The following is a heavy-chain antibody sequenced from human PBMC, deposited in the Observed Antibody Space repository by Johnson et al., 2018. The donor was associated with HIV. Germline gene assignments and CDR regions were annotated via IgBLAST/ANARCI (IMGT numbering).Heavy chain of an antibody. CDR1: GYSLSSSW. D-gene: IGHD3-10*01. Sequence: EVQLVESGGGLVQPGGSLRLSCAASGYSLSSSWMNWVRQAPGKGLEWVANIKRDGSDRAFYADSVKGRFTISRDNSKNTLDLQMNSLRAEDTAVYYCARGTITLIRGVIGFDIWGQGTMVTVSS. CDR3: ARGTITLIRGVIGFDI. V-gene: IGHV3-7*03. CDR2: IKRDGSDR. J-gene: IGHJ3*02.